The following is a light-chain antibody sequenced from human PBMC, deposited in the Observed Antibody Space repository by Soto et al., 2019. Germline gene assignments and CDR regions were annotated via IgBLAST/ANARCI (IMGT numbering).Light chain of an antibody. CDR2: EVT. CDR3: KSYTTRTALV. CDR1: SSDIGSYNR. Sequence: QSALTQPPSVSGSPGQSVTISCIGTSSDIGSYNRVSWYQQSPVTAPKLIIYEVTNRPSGVAGRFSGSKSGNTASLTISGLQAEDEADYYCKSYTTRTALVFGGGTKLTVL. V-gene: IGLV2-18*02. J-gene: IGLJ3*02.